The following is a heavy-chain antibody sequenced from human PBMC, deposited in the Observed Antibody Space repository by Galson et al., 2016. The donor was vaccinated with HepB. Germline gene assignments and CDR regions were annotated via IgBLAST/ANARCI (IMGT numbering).Heavy chain of an antibody. D-gene: IGHD3-16*01. Sequence: SVKVSCKASGYTFTSCNVHWVRQAPGQGLEWMGFINPDGGGTAYAQKFRGRVTMTRDTSTSTVYMELSSLTSEDTAVYYCAIIMTTPGAFDYWGQGTLVTVSP. V-gene: IGHV1-46*03. CDR3: AIIMTTPGAFDY. CDR1: GYTFTSCN. CDR2: INPDGGGT. J-gene: IGHJ4*02.